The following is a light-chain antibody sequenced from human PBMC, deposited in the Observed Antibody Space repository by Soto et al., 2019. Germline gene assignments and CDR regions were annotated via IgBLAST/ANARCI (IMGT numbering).Light chain of an antibody. Sequence: EIVLTQSPGTLSLSPGERTTLSCRGSQSVSSSYLAWYQQKPGQAPRLLIYGASNRATGIPDRFSGSGSGTDFTLTISRLEPEDFAVYYCQQYGSSLRTFGQGTKVDIK. CDR1: QSVSSSY. V-gene: IGKV3-20*01. CDR2: GAS. J-gene: IGKJ1*01. CDR3: QQYGSSLRT.